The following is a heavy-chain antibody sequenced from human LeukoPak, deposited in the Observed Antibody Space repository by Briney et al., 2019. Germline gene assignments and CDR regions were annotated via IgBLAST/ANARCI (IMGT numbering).Heavy chain of an antibody. V-gene: IGHV1-2*02. CDR3: AREDNWNYDDWFDP. D-gene: IGHD1-7*01. CDR1: GYIFTNYN. CDR2: INPKSGGT. J-gene: IGHJ5*02. Sequence: ASVKVSCNTSGYIFTNYNTHWVRQAPGQGLEWMGWINPKSGGTNYAQKFQGRVTMTTDTSISTAYMELSRLRSDDTAVYYCAREDNWNYDDWFDPWGQGTLVTVSS.